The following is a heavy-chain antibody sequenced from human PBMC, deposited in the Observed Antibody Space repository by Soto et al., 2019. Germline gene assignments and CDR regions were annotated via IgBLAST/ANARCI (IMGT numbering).Heavy chain of an antibody. Sequence: SETLSLTCAVSGVSISSTTWWSWVRQPPGKGLEWIGEIYHSGSTNYNPSLKSRVTISVDKSKNHFSLQLSSVTAADTAVYYCARDLRIAVVEVFDYWGQGTLVTVSS. CDR1: GVSISSTTW. CDR2: IYHSGST. D-gene: IGHD6-19*01. V-gene: IGHV4-4*02. CDR3: ARDLRIAVVEVFDY. J-gene: IGHJ4*02.